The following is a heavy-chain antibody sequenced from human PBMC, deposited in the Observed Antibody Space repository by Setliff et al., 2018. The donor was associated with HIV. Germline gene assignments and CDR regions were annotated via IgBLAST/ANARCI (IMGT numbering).Heavy chain of an antibody. CDR1: GFAFSTYA. J-gene: IGHJ1*01. CDR2: SGSGFI. CDR3: ARDSGPFEDYIWGTYRPIYFQY. V-gene: IGHV3-21*01. D-gene: IGHD3-16*02. Sequence: LRLSCAASGFAFSTYAMHWVRQAPGKGLVWVSRSGSGFIYYADSVKGRFTISRDHAKNSVFLQMDSLRAEDTAVYYCARDSGPFEDYIWGTYRPIYFQYWGRGTLVTVSS.